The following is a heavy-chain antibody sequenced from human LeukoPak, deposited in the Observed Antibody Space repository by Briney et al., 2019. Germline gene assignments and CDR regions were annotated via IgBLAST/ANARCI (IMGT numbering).Heavy chain of an antibody. CDR1: GFTFSSYA. Sequence: GGALRLSCAHSGFTFSSYALSWVRQAPGKGLEWASVIYSGVSTYYADSVKGRFTISRDNSKNTLYIQMNSLRAEDTAVYYCASPRPTYYYDSSGYFWWGQGTPVTVSS. D-gene: IGHD3-22*01. CDR2: IYSGVST. CDR3: ASPRPTYYYDSSGYFW. J-gene: IGHJ4*02. V-gene: IGHV3-66*02.